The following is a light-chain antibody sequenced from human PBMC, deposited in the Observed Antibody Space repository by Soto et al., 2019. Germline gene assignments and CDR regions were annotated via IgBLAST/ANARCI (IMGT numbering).Light chain of an antibody. CDR2: GAS. CDR1: QSVSSN. CDR3: QQYNNWPPT. Sequence: ERVMTQSPDTLSVSPGERATLSCRASQSVSSNLAWYQQKPGQAPRLLIFGASTRATGIPARFSGSGSGTELTLTISSLQSDDFAVYHCQQYNNWPPTFGHGTRLEI. J-gene: IGKJ5*01. V-gene: IGKV3-15*01.